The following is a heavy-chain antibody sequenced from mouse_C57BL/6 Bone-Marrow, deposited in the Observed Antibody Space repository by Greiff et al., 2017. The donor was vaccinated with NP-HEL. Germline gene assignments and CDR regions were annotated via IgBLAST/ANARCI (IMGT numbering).Heavy chain of an antibody. CDR3: ASYYYGSSPYWYFDV. CDR2: INPYNGDT. D-gene: IGHD1-1*01. Sequence: EVQLKESGPELVKPGDSVKISCKASGYSFTGYFMNWVMQSHGKSLEWIGRINPYNGDTFYNQKFKGKATLTVDKSSSTAHMELRSLTSEDSAVYYCASYYYGSSPYWYFDVWGTGTTVTVSS. J-gene: IGHJ1*03. V-gene: IGHV1-20*01. CDR1: GYSFTGYF.